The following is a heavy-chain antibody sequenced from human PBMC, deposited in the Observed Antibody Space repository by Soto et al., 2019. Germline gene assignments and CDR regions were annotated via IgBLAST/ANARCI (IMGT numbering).Heavy chain of an antibody. CDR3: ARAPKVSGSSQTRPDF. Sequence: PSETLSLTCSIYSWSFSGYYWSWIRQPPGKGLEWIGEISQSGNTNYSPSLKSRVSISIDTSKKQFSLNLASVSAADTAVYYCARAPKVSGSSQTRPDFWGQGTLVTAPQ. CDR1: SWSFSGYY. CDR2: ISQSGNT. J-gene: IGHJ4*02. V-gene: IGHV4-34*01. D-gene: IGHD6-6*01.